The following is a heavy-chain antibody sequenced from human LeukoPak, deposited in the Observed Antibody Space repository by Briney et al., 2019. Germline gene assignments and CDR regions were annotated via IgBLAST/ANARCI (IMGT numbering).Heavy chain of an antibody. D-gene: IGHD6-19*01. CDR1: GFTFSSYT. J-gene: IGHJ4*02. CDR2: ISISGGTI. CDR3: VKYSSGWYYDY. Sequence: GGSLRLSCAASGFTFSSYTMTWVRQAPGKGLEWLSCISISGGTIFYEDSVKGRFSISRDNSKNTLYLQMSSLRTEDTAVYYCVKYSSGWYYDYWGQGTLVTVSS. V-gene: IGHV3-64D*09.